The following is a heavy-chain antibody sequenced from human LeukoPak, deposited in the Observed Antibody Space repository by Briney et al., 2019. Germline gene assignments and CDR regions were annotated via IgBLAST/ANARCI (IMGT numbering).Heavy chain of an antibody. CDR2: ISYDGSNK. CDR3: AKAVSGSYFYYYYGMDV. J-gene: IGHJ6*02. Sequence: GGSLRLSCAASGFMFSSNWMSWVRQAPGKGLEWVAVISYDGSNKYYADSVKGRFTISRDNSKNTLYLQMNSLRAEDTAVYYCAKAVSGSYFYYYYGMDVWGQGTTVTVSS. D-gene: IGHD3-10*01. V-gene: IGHV3-30*18. CDR1: GFMFSSNW.